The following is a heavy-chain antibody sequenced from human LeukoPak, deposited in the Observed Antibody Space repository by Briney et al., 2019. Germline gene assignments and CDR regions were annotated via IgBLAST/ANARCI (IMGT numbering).Heavy chain of an antibody. Sequence: SETLSLTCTVSGDSIGSYFWSWIRQPPGKGLEWIGYNSGSTNYNHYLKTRVTILLDRSKNHFSLKLSSVTAVDTAIYYCARGRGYGGNYLRSFDIWGQGTMVTVSS. CDR3: ARGRGYGGNYLRSFDI. CDR2: NSGST. CDR1: GDSIGSYF. D-gene: IGHD1-26*01. J-gene: IGHJ3*02. V-gene: IGHV4-59*08.